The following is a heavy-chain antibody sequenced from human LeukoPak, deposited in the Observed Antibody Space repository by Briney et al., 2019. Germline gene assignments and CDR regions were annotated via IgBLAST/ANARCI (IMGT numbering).Heavy chain of an antibody. CDR2: ISYDGSNK. V-gene: IGHV3-30*18. CDR1: GFTFSSYG. J-gene: IGHJ4*02. D-gene: IGHD2-2*01. CDR3: AKSLYSSTSCHDY. Sequence: RTGGSLRLSCAASGFTFSSYGMHWVRQAPGKGLEWVAVISYDGSNKDYADSVKGRFTISRDSSKKTLYLQMNSLRAEDTAVYYCAKSLYSSTSCHDYWGQGTLVTVSS.